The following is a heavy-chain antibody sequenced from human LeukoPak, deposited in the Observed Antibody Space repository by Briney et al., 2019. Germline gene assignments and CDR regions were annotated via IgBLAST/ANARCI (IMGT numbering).Heavy chain of an antibody. CDR1: GSTLSSYS. J-gene: IGHJ4*02. Sequence: GGSLTPSCAPAGSTLSSYSMNWVRQAQGKGLGWVSYISSSSSTIYYADSVKGRFTISRDNAKNSVFLQMNNLRVEDTAIYYCARRGYHDSSGYDYWGQGTPVTVSS. CDR3: ARRGYHDSSGYDY. CDR2: ISSSSSTI. D-gene: IGHD3-22*01. V-gene: IGHV3-48*01.